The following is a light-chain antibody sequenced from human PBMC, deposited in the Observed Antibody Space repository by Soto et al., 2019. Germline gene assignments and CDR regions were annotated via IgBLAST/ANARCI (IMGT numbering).Light chain of an antibody. CDR1: QNIDDW. V-gene: IGKV1-5*01. J-gene: IGKJ4*01. CDR2: DAS. CDR3: QQYGSSPLT. Sequence: DIQMTQSPSTLSASVGDRVSITCRASQNIDDWLAWYQQKPGKAPTFLIYDASTLTSGVPSRFSGSRSGTEFTLTISSLQAEDFAVYYCQQYGSSPLTFGGGTNVDIK.